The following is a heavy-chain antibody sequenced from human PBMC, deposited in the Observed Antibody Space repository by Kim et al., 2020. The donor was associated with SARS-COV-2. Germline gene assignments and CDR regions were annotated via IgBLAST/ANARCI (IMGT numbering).Heavy chain of an antibody. V-gene: IGHV4-39*07. CDR3: AREGYRGGSYEFDY. D-gene: IGHD1-26*01. J-gene: IGHJ4*02. Sequence: NPSLKSRVTISVDTSKNQFSLKLSSVTAADTAVYYCAREGYRGGSYEFDYWGQGTLVTVSS.